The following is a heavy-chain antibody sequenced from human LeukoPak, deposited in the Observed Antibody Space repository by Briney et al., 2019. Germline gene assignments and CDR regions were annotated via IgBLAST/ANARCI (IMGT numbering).Heavy chain of an antibody. CDR3: ARHVRYSSGWYSRAYFDY. CDR1: GGSISSSSYY. D-gene: IGHD6-19*01. V-gene: IGHV4-39*01. CDR2: IYYSGST. Sequence: SETLSLTCTVSGGSISSSSYYWGWIRQPPGKGLEWIGSIYYSGSTYYNPSLKSRVTISVDTSKNPFSLKLSSVTAADTAVYYCARHVRYSSGWYSRAYFDYWGQGTLVTVSS. J-gene: IGHJ4*02.